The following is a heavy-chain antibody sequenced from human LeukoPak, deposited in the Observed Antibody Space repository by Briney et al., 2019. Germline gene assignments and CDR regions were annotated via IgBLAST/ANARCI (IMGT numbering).Heavy chain of an antibody. CDR2: ISGDGDST. CDR1: GFTFDDNA. V-gene: IGHV3-43*02. Sequence: AGGSLRLSCAASGFTFDDNAMHWVRQAPGKGLEWVALISGDGDSTYYADSAKGRFTISRDNSGNSLSLQMNSLRREDTALYYCAKDIGGGGSSWYYFDYWGQGSLVTVSS. J-gene: IGHJ4*02. CDR3: AKDIGGGGSSWYYFDY. D-gene: IGHD6-13*01.